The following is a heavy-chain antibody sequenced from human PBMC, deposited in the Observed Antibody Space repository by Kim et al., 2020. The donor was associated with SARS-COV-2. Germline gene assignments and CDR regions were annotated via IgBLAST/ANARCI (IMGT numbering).Heavy chain of an antibody. V-gene: IGHV3-30*18. CDR1: GFTFSSYG. CDR3: AKDIRYYDFWSGYLVSGLYYYYYGRDV. CDR2: ISYDGSNK. D-gene: IGHD3-3*01. J-gene: IGHJ6*02. Sequence: GGSLRLSCAASGFTFSSYGMHWVRQAPGKGLEWVAVISYDGSNKYYADSVKGRFTISRDNSKNTLYLQMNSLRAEDTAVYYCAKDIRYYDFWSGYLVSGLYYYYYGRDVWGQGPTVTVSS.